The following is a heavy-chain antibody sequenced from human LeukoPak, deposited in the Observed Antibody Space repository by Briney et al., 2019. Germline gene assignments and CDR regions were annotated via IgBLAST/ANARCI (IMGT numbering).Heavy chain of an antibody. CDR2: IYSGGST. J-gene: IGHJ4*02. Sequence: GGSLRLSCAASGFTVSSDYMSWVRQAPGKGLEWVSVIYSGGSTYYADSVKGRFTISRDNSKNTWYLQMNSLRAEDTAVYYCARGKRYSSGWDYFDYWGQGTLVTVSS. CDR1: GFTVSSDY. CDR3: ARGKRYSSGWDYFDY. D-gene: IGHD6-19*01. V-gene: IGHV3-66*01.